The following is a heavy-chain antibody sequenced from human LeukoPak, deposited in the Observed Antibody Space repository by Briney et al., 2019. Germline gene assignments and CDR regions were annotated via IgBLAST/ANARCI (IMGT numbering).Heavy chain of an antibody. CDR1: GFTFSSYS. V-gene: IGHV3-23*01. Sequence: GGSLRLSCAASGFTFSSYSMNWVRQAPGKGLEWVSAISGSGGSTYYADSVKGRFTISRDNSKNTLYLQMNSLRAEDTAVYYCAKESLDYGDYPIRHWGQGTLVTVSS. D-gene: IGHD4-17*01. CDR2: ISGSGGST. CDR3: AKESLDYGDYPIRH. J-gene: IGHJ4*02.